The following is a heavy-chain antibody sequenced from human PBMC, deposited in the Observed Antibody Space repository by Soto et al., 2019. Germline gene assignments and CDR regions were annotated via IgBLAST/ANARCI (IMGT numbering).Heavy chain of an antibody. V-gene: IGHV3-23*01. CDR2: ISGSGGST. D-gene: IGHD3-10*01. CDR3: AKDEDMEYYGSGSYYPFDY. J-gene: IGHJ4*02. Sequence: GGSLRLSCAASGFTFSSYAMSWVRQAPGKGLEWVSAISGSGGSTYYADSVKGRFTISRDNSKNTLYLQMNSLRAEDTAVYYCAKDEDMEYYGSGSYYPFDYWGQGTLVTVSS. CDR1: GFTFSSYA.